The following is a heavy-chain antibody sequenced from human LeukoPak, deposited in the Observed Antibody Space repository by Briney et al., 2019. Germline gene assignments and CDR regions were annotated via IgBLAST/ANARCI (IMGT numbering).Heavy chain of an antibody. Sequence: SETLSLTCTVSGGSISSSSYYWGWIRQPPGKGLEWIGSIYYSGSTYYNPSLKSRVTISVDRSKNQFSLRLTSVTAADTAVYYCARELWFVNAPGSWLDPWGQGILVTVSS. CDR2: IYYSGST. V-gene: IGHV4-39*07. CDR3: ARELWFVNAPGSWLDP. D-gene: IGHD3-10*01. CDR1: GGSISSSSYY. J-gene: IGHJ5*02.